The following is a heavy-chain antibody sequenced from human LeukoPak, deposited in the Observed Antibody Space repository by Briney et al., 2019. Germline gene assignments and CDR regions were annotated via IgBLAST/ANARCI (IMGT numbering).Heavy chain of an antibody. Sequence: PSETLSLTCTVSGGSISSGSYYWSWIRQPAGKGLEWIGRIYTSGSTNYNPSLKSRVTISVDTSKNQFSLKLSSVTAADTAVYYCARSDDYSKGYFDYWGREPWSPSPQ. CDR2: IYTSGST. J-gene: IGHJ4*02. CDR1: GGSISSGSYY. V-gene: IGHV4-61*02. D-gene: IGHD4-11*01. CDR3: ARSDDYSKGYFDY.